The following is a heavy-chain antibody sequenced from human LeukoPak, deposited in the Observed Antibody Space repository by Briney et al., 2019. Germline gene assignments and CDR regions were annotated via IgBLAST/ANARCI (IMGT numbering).Heavy chain of an antibody. CDR1: GGSISSYY. J-gene: IGHJ4*02. CDR3: ARRPSSTSPFDY. CDR2: IYYSGST. D-gene: IGHD2-2*01. V-gene: IGHV4-59*12. Sequence: SETLSLTCTVSGGSISSYYWSWIRQPPGKGLEWIGYIYYSGSTNYNPSLKSRVTISVDTSKNQFSLKLSSVTAADTAVYYCARRPSSTSPFDYWGQGTLVTVSS.